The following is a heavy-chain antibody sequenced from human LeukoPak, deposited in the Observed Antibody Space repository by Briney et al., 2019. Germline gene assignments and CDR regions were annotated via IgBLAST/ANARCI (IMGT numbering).Heavy chain of an antibody. CDR3: AKGWNYYGSGSYYNPYFDY. CDR2: ISGRGGST. D-gene: IGHD3-10*01. CDR1: GFTFSSYA. V-gene: IGHV3-23*01. Sequence: PGGSLRLSRAASGFTFSSYAMSWVRQAPGKGLEWVSAISGRGGSTYYADSVKGRFTISRDNSKNTLYLQMNSLRAEDTAVYYCAKGWNYYGSGSYYNPYFDYWGQGTLVTVSS. J-gene: IGHJ4*02.